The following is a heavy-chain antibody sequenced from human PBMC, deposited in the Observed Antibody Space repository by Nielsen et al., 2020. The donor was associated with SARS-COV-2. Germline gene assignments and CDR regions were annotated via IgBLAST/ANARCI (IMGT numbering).Heavy chain of an antibody. D-gene: IGHD4-17*01. CDR1: GGSISRYY. CDR3: ARDYFGDYLDGFDI. CDR2: VDDSGNT. V-gene: IGHV4-59*01. Sequence: SETLSLTCSVSGGSISRYYWTWIRQSPGKGLEWIGYVDDSGNTKYSPSLKSRVLISIDSSKNQFSLKLSSVTAADTALYFCARDYFGDYLDGFDIWGQGTMVTVSS. J-gene: IGHJ3*02.